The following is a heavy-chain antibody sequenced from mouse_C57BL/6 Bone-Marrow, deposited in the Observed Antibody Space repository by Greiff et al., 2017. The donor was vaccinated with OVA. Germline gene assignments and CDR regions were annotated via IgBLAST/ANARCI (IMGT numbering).Heavy chain of an antibody. CDR3: ARGEITTVVVPRFAY. D-gene: IGHD1-1*01. CDR1: GYTFTSYG. Sequence: QVQLQQSGAELARPGASVKLSCKASGYTFTSYGISWVKQRTGQGLEWIGEIYPRSGNTYYNEKFKGKATLTADKSSSTAYMELRSLTSEDSAVYFCARGEITTVVVPRFAYWGQGTTLTVSS. CDR2: IYPRSGNT. V-gene: IGHV1-81*01. J-gene: IGHJ2*01.